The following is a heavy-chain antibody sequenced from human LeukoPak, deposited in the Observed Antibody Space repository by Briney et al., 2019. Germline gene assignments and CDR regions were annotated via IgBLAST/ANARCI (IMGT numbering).Heavy chain of an antibody. J-gene: IGHJ4*02. CDR3: ARDNLAYCGGDCYSYYFDY. CDR2: IKQDGSEK. D-gene: IGHD2-21*02. V-gene: IGHV3-7*03. CDR1: GFTFSSYW. Sequence: GGSLRLSCAASGFTFSSYWMSWVRQAPGKGLEWVANIKQDGSEKYYVDSVKGRFTISRDNAKNSLYLQMNSLRAEDTAVYYCARDNLAYCGGDCYSYYFDYWGQGTLVTVSS.